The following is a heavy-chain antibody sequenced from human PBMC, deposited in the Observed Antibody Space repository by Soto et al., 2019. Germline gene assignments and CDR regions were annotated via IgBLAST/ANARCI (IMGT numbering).Heavy chain of an antibody. CDR2: INHSGST. CDR1: GGSFSGYY. CDR3: ARGYCSGGSCYSVYYYYYYYMDV. V-gene: IGHV4-34*01. D-gene: IGHD2-15*01. J-gene: IGHJ6*03. Sequence: QVQLQQWGAGLLKPSETLSLTCAVYGGSFSGYYWSWIRQPPGKGLEWIGEINHSGSTNYTPSLKSRVTISVDASKNQFAVKLSSGTAADTAVYYCARGYCSGGSCYSVYYYYYYYMDVWGKGTTVTVSS.